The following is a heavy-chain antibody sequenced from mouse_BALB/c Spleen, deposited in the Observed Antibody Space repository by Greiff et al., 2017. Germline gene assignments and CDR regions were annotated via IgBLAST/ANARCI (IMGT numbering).Heavy chain of an antibody. Sequence: QVQLKQSGAELVRPGASVTLSCKASGYTFTDYEMHWVKQTPVHGLEWIGAIDPETGGTAYNQKFKGKATLTADKSSSTAYMELRSLTSEDSAVYYCTRWNGNYYFDYWGQGTTLTVSS. CDR1: GYTFTDYE. J-gene: IGHJ2*01. CDR2: IDPETGGT. V-gene: IGHV1-15*01. D-gene: IGHD2-1*01. CDR3: TRWNGNYYFDY.